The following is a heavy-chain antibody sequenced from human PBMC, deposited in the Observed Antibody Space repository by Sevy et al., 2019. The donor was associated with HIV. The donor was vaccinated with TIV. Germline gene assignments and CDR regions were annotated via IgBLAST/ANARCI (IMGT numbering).Heavy chain of an antibody. CDR2: IIPIFGTA. V-gene: IGHV1-69*13. J-gene: IGHJ4*02. D-gene: IGHD2-2*01. CDR3: ARDGGYCSRTSCSRSFDY. Sequence: ASVKVSCKASGGTFSSYAISWVRQAPGQGLEWMGGIIPIFGTANYAQKFQGRVTITADESTSTAYMELSSLRSEDTAVYYCARDGGYCSRTSCSRSFDYWGQGTLVTVSS. CDR1: GGTFSSYA.